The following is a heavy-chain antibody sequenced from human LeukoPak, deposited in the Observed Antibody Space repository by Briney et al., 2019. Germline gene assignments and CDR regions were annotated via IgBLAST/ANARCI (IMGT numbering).Heavy chain of an antibody. J-gene: IGHJ3*02. D-gene: IGHD6-19*01. CDR2: ISIGGDT. V-gene: IGHV3-13*01. CDR1: GFTFSGYD. Sequence: GGSLRLSCAASGFTFSGYDMHWVRQGPGKGLEWVSAISIGGDTYYPGSVKGRFTISRENAKNSFYLQMNSLRAGDTAIHYCARAHVGWGLAFDIWGQGTVVIVSS. CDR3: ARAHVGWGLAFDI.